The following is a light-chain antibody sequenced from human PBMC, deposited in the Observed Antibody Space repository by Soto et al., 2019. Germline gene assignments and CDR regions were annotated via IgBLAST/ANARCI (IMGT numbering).Light chain of an antibody. CDR3: QHYNSYRA. V-gene: IGKV1-5*03. J-gene: IGKJ1*01. Sequence: DIQMTQSPSTLSASVGDRVTITCRASQSIDTWLAGHQQKPGQVPKLLISKASSLESGVPSRFSGSGSGTEFTLTISSLQPDDSATYYCQHYNSYRAFGQGTKVEI. CDR2: KAS. CDR1: QSIDTW.